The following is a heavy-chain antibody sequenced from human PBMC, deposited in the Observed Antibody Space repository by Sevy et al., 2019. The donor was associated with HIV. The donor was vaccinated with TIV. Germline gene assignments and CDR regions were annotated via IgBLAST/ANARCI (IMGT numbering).Heavy chain of an antibody. D-gene: IGHD5-18*01. J-gene: IGHJ4*02. CDR2: ISYSGST. V-gene: IGHV4-59*01. CDR3: ARGIFSYGYWREFDY. Sequence: SETLSLTCTVSGGSISSFYWNWIRHSPGKGLEWIGYISYSGSTNYNPSLKSRVTISVDTSKNQFSLKLSSVTAADTAVYYCARGIFSYGYWREFDYWGQGNLVTVSS. CDR1: GGSISSFY.